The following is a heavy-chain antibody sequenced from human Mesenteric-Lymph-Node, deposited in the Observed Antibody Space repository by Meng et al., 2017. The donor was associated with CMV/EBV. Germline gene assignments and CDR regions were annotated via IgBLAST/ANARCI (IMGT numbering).Heavy chain of an antibody. Sequence: GESLKISCATSGFTFSNYAMNWVRQPPGRGLEWVSGISTGGDNTNYVDSVKGRFTISRDNSKNTLYLQMNSLRAEDTAIYYSVTPPRHYKYNWYTYSFDYWGQGTLVTVSS. J-gene: IGHJ4*02. D-gene: IGHD1-1*01. CDR2: ISTGGDNT. CDR1: GFTFSNYA. V-gene: IGHV3-23*01. CDR3: VTPPRHYKYNWYTYSFDY.